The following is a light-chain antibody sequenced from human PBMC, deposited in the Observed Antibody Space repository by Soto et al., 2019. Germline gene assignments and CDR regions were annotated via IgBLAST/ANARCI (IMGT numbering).Light chain of an antibody. V-gene: IGLV2-14*01. CDR1: RTDVGGYNW. CDR2: PVS. CDR3: SSYTSSSSYG. J-gene: IGLJ1*01. Sequence: LTQPASVSVCREPTITISCTRSRTDVGGYNWVSWYQQLPGKTPKITIYPVSNRPSGVSNRFSGSKYGNTASLTISGRQAEDEAEHYCSSYTSSSSYGVGTGTKVTVL.